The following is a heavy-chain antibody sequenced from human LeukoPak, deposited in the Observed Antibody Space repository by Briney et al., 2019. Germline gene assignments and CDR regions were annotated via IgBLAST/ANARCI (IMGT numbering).Heavy chain of an antibody. CDR2: ISSSGGST. CDR1: GFTFSNYA. V-gene: IGHV3-23*01. CDR3: AKDLGRYRNNYFDY. D-gene: IGHD1-26*01. J-gene: IGHJ4*02. Sequence: GGSLRLSCAASGFTFSNYAMSWVRQAPGKGLEWVSSISSSGGSTFYADSVKGRFTISRDKSKNTLHLQMNSLKAEDTAVYYCAKDLGRYRNNYFDYWGQGTLVTVSS.